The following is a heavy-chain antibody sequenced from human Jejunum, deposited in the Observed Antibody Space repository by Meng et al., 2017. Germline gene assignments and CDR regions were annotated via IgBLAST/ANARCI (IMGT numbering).Heavy chain of an antibody. CDR2: INPSGDRT. Sequence: QGQLVRSGGEGKKPGASVKVSCKASGYTFTNHYKHWVRQAPGQGLEWMGVINPSGDRTIYAQKFQGRLSMTRDTSTSTLYMELSSLRFEDTAAYYCARDNSDSSTSWWFDLWGQGTLVTVSS. J-gene: IGHJ5*02. V-gene: IGHV1-46*01. D-gene: IGHD3-10*01. CDR3: ARDNSDSSTSWWFDL. CDR1: GYTFTNHY.